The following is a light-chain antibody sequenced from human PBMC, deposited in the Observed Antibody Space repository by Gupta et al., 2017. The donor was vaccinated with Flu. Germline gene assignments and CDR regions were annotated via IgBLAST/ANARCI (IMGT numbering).Light chain of an antibody. CDR2: EDR. J-gene: IGLJ2*01. V-gene: IGLV3-10*01. CDR3: YYRDNSDKHRGL. CDR1: ALPKKY. Sequence: SSELTQPPSVSVSPGQTARITCSGDALPKKYADWYQQKSGQAPVLVIFEDRKRPSGIPERFAASRSWTTENSTTRTVPVEHEADDDDYYRDNSDKHRGLFGGGTKLTVL.